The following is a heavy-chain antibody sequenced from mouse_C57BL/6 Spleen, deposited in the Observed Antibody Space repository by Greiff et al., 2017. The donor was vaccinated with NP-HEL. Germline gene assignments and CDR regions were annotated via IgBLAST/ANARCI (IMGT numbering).Heavy chain of an antibody. Sequence: QVQLKQSGAELVKPGASVKMSCKASGYTFTSYWITWVKQRPGQGLEWIGDIYPGSGSTNYIEKFKSKATLTVDTSSSTAYMQLRSLTEEDSAVYYCARCGDYAMDYWGQGTSVTVSS. CDR2: IYPGSGST. CDR3: ARCGDYAMDY. J-gene: IGHJ4*01. CDR1: GYTFTSYW. V-gene: IGHV1-55*01.